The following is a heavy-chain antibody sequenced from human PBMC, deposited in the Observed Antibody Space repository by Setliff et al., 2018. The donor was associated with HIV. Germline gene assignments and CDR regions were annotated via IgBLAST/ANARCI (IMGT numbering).Heavy chain of an antibody. CDR1: GGTFSSFV. J-gene: IGHJ6*02. D-gene: IGHD6-6*01. V-gene: IGHV1-69*13. CDR2: IIPMYDTR. CDR3: ARDGMSSHYYYGMDV. Sequence: SVKVSCKTSGGTFSSFVITWVRQAPGQGLEWMGGIIPMYDTRNYAQKFQGRVTITADESTSTVYMELSSLRAEDTAVYYCARDGMSSHYYYGMDVWGQGTTVTVS.